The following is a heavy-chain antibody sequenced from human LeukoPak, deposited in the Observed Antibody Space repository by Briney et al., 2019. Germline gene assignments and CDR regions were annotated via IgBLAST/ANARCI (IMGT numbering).Heavy chain of an antibody. V-gene: IGHV4-39*01. CDR1: GGSISSSGYY. CDR3: ARGLYGGTY. J-gene: IGHJ4*02. D-gene: IGHD4-23*01. Sequence: SETLSLTCTVSGGSISSSGYYWGWIRQPPGKGLEWIGSIYYGGSTYYNPSLKSRVTISVDTSKNQFSLKLSSVTAADTAVYYCARGLYGGTYWGQGTLVTVSS. CDR2: IYYGGST.